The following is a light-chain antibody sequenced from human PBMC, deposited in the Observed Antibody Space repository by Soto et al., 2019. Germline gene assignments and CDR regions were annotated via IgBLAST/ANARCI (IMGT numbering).Light chain of an antibody. Sequence: IQLTQSPSSLSASVGDRVSITCRASQDIKTYLAWYQQKQGKAPKLLISGTFTLQSGVPSRFNGSGSGTDFTLTISRLLPEDFATYYCQQGYSNPVTFGQGTR. CDR1: QDIKTY. J-gene: IGKJ5*01. CDR3: QQGYSNPVT. CDR2: GTF. V-gene: IGKV1-9*01.